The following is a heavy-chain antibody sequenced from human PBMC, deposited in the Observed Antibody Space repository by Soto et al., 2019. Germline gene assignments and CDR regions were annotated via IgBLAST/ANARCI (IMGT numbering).Heavy chain of an antibody. D-gene: IGHD5-18*01. V-gene: IGHV4-59*01. CDR2: IYYSGST. CDR3: ASSHRHTYGNFDY. Sequence: PSETLSLTCTVSGGSISSYYWSWIRQPPGKGLEWIGYIYYSGSTNYNPSLKSRVTISVDTSKNQFSLNLSSVTAADTAVYYCASSHRHTYGNFDYWGQGTLVTVSS. J-gene: IGHJ4*02. CDR1: GGSISSYY.